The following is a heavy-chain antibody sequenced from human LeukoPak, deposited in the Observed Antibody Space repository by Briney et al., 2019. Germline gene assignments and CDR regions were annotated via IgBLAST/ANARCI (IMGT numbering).Heavy chain of an antibody. Sequence: AGGSLRLPCAASGVIISSYAMSWVRQAPGKGLEWVSAINGRGDNTYYADFVKDRFTISRDNSKSTVYLQMNSLRTEDTAVYYCAKDRVSRGFNWFDPWGQGTLVTVSS. CDR1: GVIISSYA. J-gene: IGHJ5*02. CDR3: AKDRVSRGFNWFDP. D-gene: IGHD5-12*01. V-gene: IGHV3-23*01. CDR2: INGRGDNT.